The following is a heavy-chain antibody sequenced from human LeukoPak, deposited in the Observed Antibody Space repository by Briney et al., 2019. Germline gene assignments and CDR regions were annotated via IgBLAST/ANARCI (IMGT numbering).Heavy chain of an antibody. D-gene: IGHD3-10*01. CDR3: ARETPGRVWSGERGYFDY. J-gene: IGHJ4*02. CDR1: GFTFSSYA. V-gene: IGHV3-23*01. Sequence: GGSLRLSCAASGFTFSSYAMSWVRQAPGNGLEWVSAISGSGGSTYYADSVKGRFTISRDNSKNTLYLQMNSLRAEDTAVYYCARETPGRVWSGERGYFDYWGQGTLVTVSS. CDR2: ISGSGGST.